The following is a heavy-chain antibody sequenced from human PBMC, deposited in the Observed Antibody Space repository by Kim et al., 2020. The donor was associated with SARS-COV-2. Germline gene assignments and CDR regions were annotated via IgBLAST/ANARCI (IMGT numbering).Heavy chain of an antibody. D-gene: IGHD5-18*01. Sequence: YNPSLKSRVTISVDTSKNQFSLKLSSVTAADTAVYYCARRVDTAIRVFDYWGQGTLVTVSS. V-gene: IGHV4-39*01. CDR3: ARRVDTAIRVFDY. J-gene: IGHJ4*02.